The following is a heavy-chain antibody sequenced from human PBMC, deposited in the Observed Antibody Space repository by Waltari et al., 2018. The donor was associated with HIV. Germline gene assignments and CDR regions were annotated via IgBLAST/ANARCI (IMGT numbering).Heavy chain of an antibody. J-gene: IGHJ4*02. D-gene: IGHD1-1*01. Sequence: QVQLQQWGAGLLKPSETLSLTCAVYGGSFSGYYWSWIRQPPGKGLEWIGEINHSGSTNYNPSLKSRVTISVDTSKNQFSLKLSSVTAADTAVYYCARGGQLERPYYFDYWGQGTLVTVSS. CDR2: INHSGST. V-gene: IGHV4-34*01. CDR3: ARGGQLERPYYFDY. CDR1: GGSFSGYY.